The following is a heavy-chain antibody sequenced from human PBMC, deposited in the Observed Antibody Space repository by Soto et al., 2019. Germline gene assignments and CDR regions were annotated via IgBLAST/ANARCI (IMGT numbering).Heavy chain of an antibody. V-gene: IGHV1-18*01. CDR1: GYTFTSYG. CDR2: INTYDGNT. D-gene: IGHD6-6*01. J-gene: IGHJ4*02. CDR3: ARGYSSPSRCDY. Sequence: QVQLVQAGAEMKEPGASVKVSFKASGYTFTSYGITGGRQAPGQGLDWMGWINTYDGNTNFAQKVQGRVTMTTDTSTSTVYMELRSLTSDDTAVYYCARGYSSPSRCDYWGQGTLVTVSS.